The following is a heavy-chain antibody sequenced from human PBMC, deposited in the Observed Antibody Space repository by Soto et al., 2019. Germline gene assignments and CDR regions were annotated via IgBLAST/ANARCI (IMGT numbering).Heavy chain of an antibody. V-gene: IGHV3-23*01. CDR3: AKTLSAGYSSSWYSPEYDY. CDR1: GFTFSSYA. CDR2: ISGSGGST. D-gene: IGHD6-13*01. J-gene: IGHJ4*02. Sequence: GGSLRLSCAASGFTFSSYAMIWVRQAPGKGLEWVSAISGSGGSTYYADSVKGRFTISRDNSKNTLYLQMNSLRAEDTAVYYCAKTLSAGYSSSWYSPEYDYWGQGTLVTVSS.